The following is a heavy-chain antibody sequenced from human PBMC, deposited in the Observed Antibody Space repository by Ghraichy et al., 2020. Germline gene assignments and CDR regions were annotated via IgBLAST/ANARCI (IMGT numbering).Heavy chain of an antibody. CDR1: GFTFSDHY. V-gene: IGHV3-72*01. CDR2: IRNKANSYTT. D-gene: IGHD2-2*01. J-gene: IGHJ4*02. CDR3: ARLYQRSFDY. Sequence: LSLTCAASGFTFSDHYMDWVRQAPGKGLEWVGRIRNKANSYTTEYAAPVKGRFTISRDDSKNSLYLQMNSLKTEDTAVYYCARLYQRSFDYWGQGTLVTVSS.